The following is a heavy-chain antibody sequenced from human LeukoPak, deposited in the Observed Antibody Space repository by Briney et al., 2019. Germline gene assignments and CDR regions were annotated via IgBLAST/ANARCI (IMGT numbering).Heavy chain of an antibody. V-gene: IGHV1-69*13. J-gene: IGHJ4*02. D-gene: IGHD3-9*01. CDR2: IIPIFGTA. CDR1: GGTFSSYA. Sequence: GASVKVSCKASGGTFSSYAISWVRQAPGQGLEWMGGIIPIFGTANYAQKFQGRVTITADESTSTAYMELRSLRSDDTAVYYCARGGETYDILTFDYWGQGTLVTVSS. CDR3: ARGGETYDILTFDY.